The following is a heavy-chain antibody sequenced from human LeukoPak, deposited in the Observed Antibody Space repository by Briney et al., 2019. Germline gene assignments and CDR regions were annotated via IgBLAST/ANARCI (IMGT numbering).Heavy chain of an antibody. V-gene: IGHV3-21*01. Sequence: PGGSLRLSCAASGFIFSSYTMHWARQTPGKGLEWVSSISSSSNYMYYADSVKGRFTISRDHVKNSLYLQMDSLRAEDTAVYYCARDYIAASGTTDYWGQGTLVTVSS. D-gene: IGHD6-13*01. CDR2: ISSSSNYM. CDR1: GFIFSSYT. CDR3: ARDYIAASGTTDY. J-gene: IGHJ4*02.